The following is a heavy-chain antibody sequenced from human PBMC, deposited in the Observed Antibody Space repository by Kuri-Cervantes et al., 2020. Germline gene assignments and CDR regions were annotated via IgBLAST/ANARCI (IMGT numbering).Heavy chain of an antibody. Sequence: SETLSLTCAVYGGSFSGYYWSWIRQPPGKGLEWIGEINHSGSTNYNPSLKSRVTISVDTSKNQFSLKLSSVTASDTAMYYCARPVVPAAIRGTLGWFDPWGQGTLVTVSS. V-gene: IGHV4-34*01. D-gene: IGHD2-2*01. CDR3: ARPVVPAAIRGTLGWFDP. CDR2: INHSGST. J-gene: IGHJ5*02. CDR1: GGSFSGYY.